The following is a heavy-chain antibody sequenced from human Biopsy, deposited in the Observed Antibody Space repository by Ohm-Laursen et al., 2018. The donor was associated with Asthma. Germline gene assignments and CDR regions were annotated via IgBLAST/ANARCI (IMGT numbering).Heavy chain of an antibody. J-gene: IGHJ5*02. CDR2: VHSSGST. CDR3: ARATSTWSQSGPHFFDH. V-gene: IGHV4-59*07. D-gene: IGHD6-13*01. Sequence: SDTLSLTCTVSPGSINDYYWNWIRQFPEKGLEWIGYVHSSGSTRFNHSLKSRVTVSVDTSVDQVSLKLSSVSAADTAIYYCARATSTWSQSGPHFFDHWGPGTLVTVSS. CDR1: PGSINDYY.